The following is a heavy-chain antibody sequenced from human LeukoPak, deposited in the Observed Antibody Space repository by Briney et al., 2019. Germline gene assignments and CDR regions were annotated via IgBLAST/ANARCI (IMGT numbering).Heavy chain of an antibody. D-gene: IGHD4-17*01. CDR3: AKVSTYGDDYHDAFDV. J-gene: IGHJ3*01. V-gene: IGHV3-21*04. CDR2: ISSSSSYI. Sequence: GGSLRLSCAASGFTFSSYSMNWVRQAPGKGLEWVSSISSSSSYIYYADSVKGRFTISRDNAKNSLYLQMNSLRVEDTAVYYCAKVSTYGDDYHDAFDVWGQGTMVTVSS. CDR1: GFTFSSYS.